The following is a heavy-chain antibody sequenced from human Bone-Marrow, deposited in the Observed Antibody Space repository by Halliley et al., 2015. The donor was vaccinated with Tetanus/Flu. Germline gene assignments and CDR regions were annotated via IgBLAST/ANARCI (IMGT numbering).Heavy chain of an antibody. Sequence: SLRLSCAASGFTFNNYGMHWVRQAPGKGLEWVAAISYDGSQKYYVDSVKGRFTISRDNSNNTLSLQMNSLRSEDTAVFYCAKDRGPVSAHFDHWGLGTLVTVSS. D-gene: IGHD6-19*01. J-gene: IGHJ4*02. CDR2: ISYDGSQK. V-gene: IGHV3-30*18. CDR3: AKDRGPVSAHFDH. CDR1: GFTFNNYG.